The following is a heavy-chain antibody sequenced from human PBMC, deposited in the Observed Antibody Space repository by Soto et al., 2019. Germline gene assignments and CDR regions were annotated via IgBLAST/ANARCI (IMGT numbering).Heavy chain of an antibody. J-gene: IGHJ4*02. D-gene: IGHD1-26*01. CDR2: ISGSGGST. V-gene: IGHV3-23*01. CDR1: GFTFSSYA. CDR3: ASFRVGATMDYFDY. Sequence: GGSLRLSCAASGFTFSSYAMRWVRQAPGKGLEWVSAISGSGGSTYYADSVKGRFTISRDNSKNTLYLQMNSLRAEDTAVYYCASFRVGATMDYFDYWGQGTLVTVSS.